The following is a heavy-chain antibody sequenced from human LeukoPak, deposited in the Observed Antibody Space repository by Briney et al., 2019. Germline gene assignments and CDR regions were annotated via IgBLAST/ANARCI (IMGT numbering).Heavy chain of an antibody. Sequence: ASVKVSCKASGYTFTGYYMHWVRQAPGQGLEWMGWINPNSGGTNYAQKFQGRVTMTRDTSISTAYMELSRLRSDDTAVYYCARLSGAYYYDSSGYDDYWGQGTLDTVSS. CDR3: ARLSGAYYYDSSGYDDY. J-gene: IGHJ4*02. D-gene: IGHD3-22*01. CDR1: GYTFTGYY. CDR2: INPNSGGT. V-gene: IGHV1-2*02.